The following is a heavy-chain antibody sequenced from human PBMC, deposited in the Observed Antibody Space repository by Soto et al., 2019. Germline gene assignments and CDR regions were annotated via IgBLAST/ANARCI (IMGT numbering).Heavy chain of an antibody. CDR1: GFTFSSYD. CDR2: ISGSGGST. D-gene: IGHD6-19*01. V-gene: IGHV3-23*01. CDR3: ARRTSGWYLDY. J-gene: IGHJ4*02. Sequence: EVQRLESGGGLVQPGGSLRLSCAASGFTFSSYDMSWVRQAPGKGLEWVSVISGSGGSTYYADSVKGRFTISRDNSKNTLYLQMNSLRAEDTAVYYCARRTSGWYLDYWGQGPLVPVSS.